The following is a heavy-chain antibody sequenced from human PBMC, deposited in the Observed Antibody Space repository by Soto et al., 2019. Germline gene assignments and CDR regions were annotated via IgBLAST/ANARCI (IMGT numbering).Heavy chain of an antibody. CDR2: ISGRNTNT. J-gene: IGHJ4*02. Sequence: PGGSLRLSCAASGSISTTTPLSWVRQAPGQGLEWVSTISGRNTNTYYADSVKGRFIISRDNLKNTVNLQMNGLGVEDTAIYYCATSFRYFDNWGQGTRVTVSS. CDR1: GSISTTTP. V-gene: IGHV3-23*01. CDR3: ATSFRYFDN.